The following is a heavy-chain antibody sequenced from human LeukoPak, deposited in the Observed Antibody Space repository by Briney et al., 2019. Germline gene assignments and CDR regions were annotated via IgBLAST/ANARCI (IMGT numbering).Heavy chain of an antibody. D-gene: IGHD3-22*01. Sequence: ASVKVSCKASGDTFSSYAISWVRQAPGQGLEWMGRIIPIFGIANYARKFQGRVTITADKSTSTAYMELSSLRSEDTAVYYCARVSSDSSGYYPYYFDYWGQGTLVTVSS. CDR3: ARVSSDSSGYYPYYFDY. CDR2: IIPIFGIA. J-gene: IGHJ4*02. V-gene: IGHV1-69*04. CDR1: GDTFSSYA.